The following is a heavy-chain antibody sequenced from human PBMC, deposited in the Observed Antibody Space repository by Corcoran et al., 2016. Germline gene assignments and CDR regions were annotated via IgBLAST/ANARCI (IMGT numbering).Heavy chain of an antibody. Sequence: EVQLLESGGGLVQPGGSLRLSCAASGFTFSSYAMSWVRQAPGKGLEWVSAISGSGGSTYYADSVKGRFTISRDNSKNTLYLQMNSLRAEDTAVYDCAKAPPDSGSYYGYYYYGMDVWGQGTTVTVSS. CDR3: AKAPPDSGSYYGYYYYGMDV. J-gene: IGHJ6*02. CDR1: GFTFSSYA. V-gene: IGHV3-23*01. CDR2: ISGSGGST. D-gene: IGHD1-26*01.